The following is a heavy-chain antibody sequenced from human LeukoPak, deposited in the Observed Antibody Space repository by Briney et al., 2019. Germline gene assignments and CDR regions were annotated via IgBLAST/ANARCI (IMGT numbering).Heavy chain of an antibody. J-gene: IGHJ4*02. D-gene: IGHD4-11*01. CDR2: INTDGSST. V-gene: IGHV3-74*01. CDR3: ASLHD. CDR1: GFTFSSYG. Sequence: GRSLRLSCAASGFTFSSYGMHWVRQAPGKGLVWASRINTDGSSTSYADSVKGRFTISRDNAKNTLYLQMNSLRAEDTAVYYCASLHDWGQGTLVTVSS.